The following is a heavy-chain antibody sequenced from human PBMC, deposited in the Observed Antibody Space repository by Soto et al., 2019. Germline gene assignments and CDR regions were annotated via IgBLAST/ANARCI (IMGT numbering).Heavy chain of an antibody. CDR3: ARDRYDYGSGNYYNRIDF. Sequence: QVQLVQSGAEVKKPGSSVKVSCKASGGIFSTYAISWLRQAPGQGLEWMAGIIPLFGTPNYAQRFRGRVTITADESTSTVYMELSRLRSEDTAVYYFARDRYDYGSGNYYNRIDFWGQGTLVTVSS. V-gene: IGHV1-69*01. CDR2: IIPLFGTP. D-gene: IGHD3-10*01. J-gene: IGHJ4*02. CDR1: GGIFSTYA.